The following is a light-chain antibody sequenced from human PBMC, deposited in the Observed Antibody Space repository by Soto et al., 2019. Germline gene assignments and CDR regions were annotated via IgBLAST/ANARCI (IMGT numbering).Light chain of an antibody. CDR1: RTISNW. CDR2: DAS. Sequence: DIHMTHSHSTLSASLGERVTIACRASRTISNWLAWYQVKPGKAPKLLMHDASSLESGVPSRFSGSASGTEFTLTISSLQPDDFATYFCQQYSTYSWTFGQGTKVDIK. J-gene: IGKJ1*01. CDR3: QQYSTYSWT. V-gene: IGKV1-5*01.